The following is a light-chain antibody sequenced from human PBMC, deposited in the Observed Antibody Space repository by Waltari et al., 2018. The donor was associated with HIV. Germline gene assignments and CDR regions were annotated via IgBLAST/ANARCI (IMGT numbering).Light chain of an antibody. CDR2: AAS. J-gene: IGKJ4*01. V-gene: IGKV1-12*01. CDR3: QQAHAFPLT. Sequence: DIQMTQSPSSVSASIGDRVTITCRASQGLSIWLVWYQQKPGNAPRLLISAASSLQSGVPSRFSGSGSGTDFTLTITNLQPEDLATYYCQQAHAFPLTFGGGTKVEI. CDR1: QGLSIW.